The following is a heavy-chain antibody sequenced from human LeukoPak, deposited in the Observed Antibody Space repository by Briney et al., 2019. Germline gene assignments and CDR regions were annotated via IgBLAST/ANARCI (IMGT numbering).Heavy chain of an antibody. Sequence: SETLSLTCTVSNGPITSTKWWSWVRQPPGKGLEWIREISHTGSTNYNPSFNSRVTMSVDKSKSQFSLNLISVTAADTALYYCASSSLVLLVTYGFDIWGRGTVVTVSS. CDR2: ISHTGST. V-gene: IGHV4-4*02. CDR3: ASSSLVLLVTYGFDI. CDR1: NGPITSTKW. D-gene: IGHD2-21*01. J-gene: IGHJ3*02.